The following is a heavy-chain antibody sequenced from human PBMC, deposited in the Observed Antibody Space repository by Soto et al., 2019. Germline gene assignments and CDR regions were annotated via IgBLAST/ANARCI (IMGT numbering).Heavy chain of an antibody. CDR3: SRVIMVGGCFDPNYYHGVDV. CDR1: GYTFRNYG. J-gene: IGHJ6*02. Sequence: QVQLVQSGAEVKKPGASVTVSCKTSGYTFRNYGINWVRQAPGQGLEWMGWISGYNGNTNYAQTVQGRVSMSTDTYTGAVYMERRSLKSDDTAIYYCSRVIMVGGCFDPNYYHGVDVWGQGTTVTVSS. V-gene: IGHV1-18*01. D-gene: IGHD3-3*01. CDR2: ISGYNGNT.